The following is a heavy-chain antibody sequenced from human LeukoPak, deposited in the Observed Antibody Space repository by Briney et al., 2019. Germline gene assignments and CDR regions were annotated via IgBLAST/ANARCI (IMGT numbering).Heavy chain of an antibody. J-gene: IGHJ3*01. D-gene: IGHD4-23*01. V-gene: IGHV3-30-3*01. Sequence: QSGGSLRLSCAASGFTFSSYAMHWVRQAPGKGLEWVAVISYDGSNKYYADSVKGRFTISRDNAKNTLWLQMNSLRADDTAVYYCAGVRAGGNRAFDVWGQGTVVAVSS. CDR2: ISYDGSNK. CDR1: GFTFSSYA. CDR3: AGVRAGGNRAFDV.